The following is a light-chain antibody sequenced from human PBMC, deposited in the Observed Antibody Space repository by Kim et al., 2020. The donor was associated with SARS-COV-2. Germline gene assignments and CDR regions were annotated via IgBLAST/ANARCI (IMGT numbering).Light chain of an antibody. V-gene: IGKV3-20*01. CDR2: GAS. CDR3: QQYGGSPT. J-gene: IGKJ1*01. CDR1: QSVRSSS. Sequence: LSPGERATPACRASQSVRSSSLAWYQQKPGQAPRLLIYGASSRATGIPDRFSGSGSGTDFTLTISRLVSEDSAVYYCQQYGGSPTFGQGTKVDIK.